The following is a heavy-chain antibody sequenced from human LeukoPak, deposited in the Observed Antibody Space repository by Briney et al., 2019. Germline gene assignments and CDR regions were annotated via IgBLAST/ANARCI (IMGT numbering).Heavy chain of an antibody. CDR2: IYHSGST. CDR3: ARGLGVTEQFLGY. D-gene: IGHD3-10*01. V-gene: IGHV4-38-2*02. Sequence: SETLSLTCTVSGYSISSGYYWGWIRQPPGKGLEWIGSIYHSGSTNYNPSLKSRVSISVDKSKNQFSLKLSSVTAADTAVYYCARGLGVTEQFLGYWGQGTLVTVSS. J-gene: IGHJ4*02. CDR1: GYSISSGYY.